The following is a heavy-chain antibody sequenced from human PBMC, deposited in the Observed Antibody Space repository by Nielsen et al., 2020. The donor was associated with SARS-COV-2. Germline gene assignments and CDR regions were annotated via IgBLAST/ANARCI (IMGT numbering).Heavy chain of an antibody. D-gene: IGHD1-20*01. CDR1: GYSFTNYW. Sequence: GESLKISCKTSGYSFTNYWIGWVRQMPGKGLEWMAIIYPRDSDDRYSPSFEGQVSISAEKSTATAYLQWRSLRASDTAIYYCALDPRYNSLYDFAYWGQGTLVTVSS. CDR3: ALDPRYNSLYDFAY. V-gene: IGHV5-51*01. J-gene: IGHJ4*02. CDR2: IYPRDSDD.